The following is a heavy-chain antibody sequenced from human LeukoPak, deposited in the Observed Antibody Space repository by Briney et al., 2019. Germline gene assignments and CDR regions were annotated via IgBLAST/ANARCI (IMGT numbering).Heavy chain of an antibody. CDR1: GFTFSSHA. CDR3: AYYDSSGYYYGRLRY. J-gene: IGHJ4*02. Sequence: AGGSLRLSCAASGFTFSSHAMTWVRQTPGKGPEWVSNINAGGDNTLYADSVKGRFIISRDNSKSTLYLQMNSLRAEDTAVYFCAYYDSSGYYYGRLRYWGQGTPVTVSS. V-gene: IGHV3-23*01. CDR2: INAGGDNT. D-gene: IGHD3-22*01.